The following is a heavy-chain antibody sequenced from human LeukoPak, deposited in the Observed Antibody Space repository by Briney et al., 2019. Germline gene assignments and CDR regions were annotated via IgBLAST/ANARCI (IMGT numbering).Heavy chain of an antibody. CDR1: GGSISSYY. CDR2: IYYSGST. D-gene: IGHD3-9*01. CDR3: ARAGDILTGYLDAFDI. V-gene: IGHV4-59*01. J-gene: IGHJ3*02. Sequence: PSETLSLTCTVSGGSISSYYWSWIRQSPGKGLEWIGYIYYSGSTNYNPSLKSRVTISVDTSKNQFSLKLSSVTAADTAVYYCARAGDILTGYLDAFDIWGQGTMVTVSS.